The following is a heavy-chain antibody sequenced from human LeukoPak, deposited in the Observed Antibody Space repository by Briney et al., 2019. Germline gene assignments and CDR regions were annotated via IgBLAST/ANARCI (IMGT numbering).Heavy chain of an antibody. D-gene: IGHD6-13*01. J-gene: IGHJ5*02. CDR3: ARYMLGSSNA. CDR1: GFTFDDYG. V-gene: IGHV3-20*04. CDR2: INWNGGST. Sequence: GGSLRLSCVASGFTFDDYGMSWVRQAPGKGLEWVSGINWNGGSTGYADSVKGRFTISRDNANNSLYLQMNSLRAEDTALYYCARYMLGSSNAWGQGTLVTVSS.